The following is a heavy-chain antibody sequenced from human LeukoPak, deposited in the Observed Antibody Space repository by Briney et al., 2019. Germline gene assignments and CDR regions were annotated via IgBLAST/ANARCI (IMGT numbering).Heavy chain of an antibody. CDR3: ARASGPFDY. D-gene: IGHD3-10*01. V-gene: IGHV3-33*01. CDR1: GFMFSVYG. CDR2: IWKDGSNK. Sequence: GGSLRLSCVASGFMFSVYGMHWVRQAPGKGLEWVAVIWKDGSNKYYADSVKSRFTISRDNSKNTLYLKMNSLRAEDTAVYSCARASGPFDYWGQGTLVTVSS. J-gene: IGHJ4*02.